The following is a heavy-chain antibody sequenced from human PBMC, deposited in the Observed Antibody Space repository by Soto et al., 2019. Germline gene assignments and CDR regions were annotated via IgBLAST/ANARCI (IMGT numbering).Heavy chain of an antibody. CDR3: ARQAASAGYYYSGMDV. V-gene: IGHV5-10-1*01. CDR2: IDPSDSYT. D-gene: IGHD6-25*01. Sequence: GESLKISGKGSGYSFTSYWIIWVRQMPGKGLEWMGRIDPSDSYTNYSPSFQGHVTISADKSISTAYLQCSSLKASDTAMYYCARQAASAGYYYSGMDVWGQGPTVTVSS. J-gene: IGHJ6*02. CDR1: GYSFTSYW.